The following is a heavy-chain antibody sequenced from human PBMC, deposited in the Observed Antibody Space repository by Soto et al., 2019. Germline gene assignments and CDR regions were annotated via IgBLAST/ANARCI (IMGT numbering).Heavy chain of an antibody. CDR3: ARHRGQRSYYGSGSYYRVYYYYGMDV. V-gene: IGHV4-39*01. J-gene: IGHJ6*02. D-gene: IGHD3-10*01. CDR2: IYYSGST. CDR1: GGTITSSSYY. Sequence: PSETLSLTCTVSGGTITSSSYYWGWIRQPPGKGLEWSGGIYYSGSTYYNPSLKSRVTISVDTSKNQFSLKLSSVTAADTAVYYCARHRGQRSYYGSGSYYRVYYYYGMDVWGQGTTVTVSS.